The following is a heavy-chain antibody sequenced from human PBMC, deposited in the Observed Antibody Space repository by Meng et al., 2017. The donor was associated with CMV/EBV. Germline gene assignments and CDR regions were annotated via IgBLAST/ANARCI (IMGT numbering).Heavy chain of an antibody. V-gene: IGHV3-23*01. Sequence: GESLKISCAVSGFTFSSYAMSGVRQAPGKGLEWVSGISGDGGSTYHADSVKGRFTISRDNSKNTRYLKMNSLRAEDTAVYYCAKGYGLVLLWELLGGPFDYWGQGSLVTVSS. CDR2: ISGDGGST. J-gene: IGHJ4*02. CDR1: GFTFSSYA. D-gene: IGHD1-26*01. CDR3: AKGYGLVLLWELLGGPFDY.